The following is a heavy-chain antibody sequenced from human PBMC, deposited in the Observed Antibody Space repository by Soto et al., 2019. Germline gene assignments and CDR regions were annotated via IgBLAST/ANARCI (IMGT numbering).Heavy chain of an antibody. J-gene: IGHJ4*02. V-gene: IGHV4-31*03. CDR2: IFYSGST. Sequence: QVQLQESGPGLVKPSQTLSLTCTVSGGSISSTGYFWTWIRQHPGKGLEWIGYIFYSGSTFHNPSRKSRVTISGDTAKNQFSLELSSVTAADTAVYYCAREAGSGDYFDYWGQGTLVTVSS. D-gene: IGHD1-26*01. CDR3: AREAGSGDYFDY. CDR1: GGSISSTGYF.